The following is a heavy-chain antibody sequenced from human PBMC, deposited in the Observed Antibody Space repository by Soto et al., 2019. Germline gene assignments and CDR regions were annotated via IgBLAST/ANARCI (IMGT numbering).Heavy chain of an antibody. CDR1: GGSVSSGSYY. V-gene: IGHV4-61*01. CDR3: ARDYYDSSGYDY. J-gene: IGHJ4*02. D-gene: IGHD3-22*01. Sequence: TLSLTCTVSGGSVSSGSYYWSWIRQPPGKGLEWIGYIYYSGSTNYNPSLKSRVTISVDTSKNQFSLKLSSVTAADTAVYYCARDYYDSSGYDYWGQGTLVTVSS. CDR2: IYYSGST.